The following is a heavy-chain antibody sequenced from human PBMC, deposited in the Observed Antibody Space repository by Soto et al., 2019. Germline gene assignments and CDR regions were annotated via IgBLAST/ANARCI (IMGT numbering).Heavy chain of an antibody. CDR3: ARVYFALYCMDV. CDR2: INSDGSST. J-gene: IGHJ6*02. V-gene: IGHV3-74*01. CDR1: GVTFSGYW. D-gene: IGHD3-9*01. Sequence: GESLRLSCAASGVTFSGYWRHWVRQAPGKGLEWVWRINSDGSSTNYAASVKRRFTISRDNPKNTLYLQMNRLRAEDTAVYYCARVYFALYCMDVWGQGTTVTVSS.